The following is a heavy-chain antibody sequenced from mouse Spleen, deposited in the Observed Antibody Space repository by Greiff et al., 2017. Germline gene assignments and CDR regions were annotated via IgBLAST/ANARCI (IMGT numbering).Heavy chain of an antibody. J-gene: IGHJ2*01. D-gene: IGHD1-1*01. CDR1: GYTFTSYW. CDR3: ARFYYGSSYVRYFDY. CDR2: INPSSGYT. V-gene: IGHV1-7*01. Sequence: QVQLKQSGAELAKPGASVKLSCKASGYTFTSYWMHWVKQRPGQGLEWIGYINPSSGYTKYNQKFKDKATLTADKSSSTAYMQLSSLTYEDSAVYYCARFYYGSSYVRYFDYWGQGTTLTVSS.